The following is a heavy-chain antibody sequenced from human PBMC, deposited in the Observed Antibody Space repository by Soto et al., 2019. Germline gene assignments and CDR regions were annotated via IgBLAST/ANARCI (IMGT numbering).Heavy chain of an antibody. V-gene: IGHV3-30*18. CDR3: AKDRSLSYYGSGSSYLRGRPRGYGMDV. D-gene: IGHD3-10*01. CDR1: GFTFSSYG. CDR2: ISYDGSNK. J-gene: IGHJ6*02. Sequence: GGSLRLSCAASGFTFSSYGMHWVRQAPGKGLEWVAVISYDGSNKYYADSVKGRFTISRDNSKNTLYLQMNSLRAEDTAVYYCAKDRSLSYYGSGSSYLRGRPRGYGMDVWGQGTTVTVSS.